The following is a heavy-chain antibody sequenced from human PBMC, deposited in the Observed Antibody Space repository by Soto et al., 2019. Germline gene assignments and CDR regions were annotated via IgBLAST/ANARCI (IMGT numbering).Heavy chain of an antibody. D-gene: IGHD5-12*01. V-gene: IGHV4-4*07. CDR2: IFSSGST. CDR3: AREGSYSAYNFAHGIQLWSFEF. Sequence: SETLSLTCTVSGGSINTFYWSWVRQPAGKGLEWIGRIFSSGSTSFNPSLESRVAMSVDTSKNHFSLNLSSVTAADMAVYYCAREGSYSAYNFAHGIQLWSFEFWGQGALVTVLL. J-gene: IGHJ4*02. CDR1: GGSINTFY.